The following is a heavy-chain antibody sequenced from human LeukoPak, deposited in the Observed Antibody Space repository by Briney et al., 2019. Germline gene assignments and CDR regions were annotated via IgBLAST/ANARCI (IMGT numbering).Heavy chain of an antibody. CDR1: GYSFTSYW. V-gene: IGHV5-51*01. CDR3: ARVYCSSTSCYTLDYYYYYMDV. J-gene: IGHJ6*03. D-gene: IGHD2-2*02. Sequence: GESLKISCKGSGYSFTSYWIGWVRQLPGKGLEWMGIIYPGDSDTRYSPSFQGQVTISADKAISTAYLQWSSLKASDTAMYYCARVYCSSTSCYTLDYYYYYMDVWGKGTTVTVPS. CDR2: IYPGDSDT.